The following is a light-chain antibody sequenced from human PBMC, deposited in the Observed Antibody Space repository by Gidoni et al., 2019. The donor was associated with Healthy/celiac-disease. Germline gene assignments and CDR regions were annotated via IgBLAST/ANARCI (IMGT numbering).Light chain of an antibody. CDR2: DVS. V-gene: IGLV2-11*01. Sequence: QSALTQTRSVSGSPGQSVPISCTGTRSDVGGYKYVAWYQQHPGNATKLMIYDVSTRPSGVPDRFSGSKSGNTASLTISGLQAADEADYYCCSYAGSYRVFGGGTKLTVL. J-gene: IGLJ2*01. CDR1: RSDVGGYKY. CDR3: CSYAGSYRV.